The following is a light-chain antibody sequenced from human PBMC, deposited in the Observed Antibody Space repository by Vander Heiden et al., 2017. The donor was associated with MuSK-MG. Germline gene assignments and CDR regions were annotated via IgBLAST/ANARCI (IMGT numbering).Light chain of an antibody. CDR1: QGISTY. Sequence: DIQLTQSQSFLSASVGDRVTITCRASQGISTYLAWYQQKPGQAPKLLIYAASTLRSGVPSRFSGSGSGTEFTLTISSLQPDDFATYYCQQFNSYPITFGQGTRLDIK. V-gene: IGKV1-9*01. CDR2: AAS. CDR3: QQFNSYPIT. J-gene: IGKJ5*01.